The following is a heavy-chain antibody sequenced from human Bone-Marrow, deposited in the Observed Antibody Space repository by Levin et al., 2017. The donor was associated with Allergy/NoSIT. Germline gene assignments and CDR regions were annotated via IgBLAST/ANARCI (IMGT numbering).Heavy chain of an antibody. CDR3: ATYSGTYGLDAFDI. Sequence: GASVKVSCQVSGYTFSDYYIHWVRQAPGQGLEWIGRINPKSGDRKYAQNFQGGVTLTRDTSVTTAYMEVSRLRSDDTAVYYCATYSGTYGLDAFDIWGQGTMVTVSS. V-gene: IGHV1-2*06. CDR2: INPKSGDR. D-gene: IGHD1-26*01. J-gene: IGHJ3*02. CDR1: GYTFSDYY.